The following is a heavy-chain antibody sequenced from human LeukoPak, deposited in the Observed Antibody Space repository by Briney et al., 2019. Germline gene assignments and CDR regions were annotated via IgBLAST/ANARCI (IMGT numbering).Heavy chain of an antibody. V-gene: IGHV1-46*01. J-gene: IGHJ4*02. CDR3: ARGQSTYYYYDSSGSEQFDY. CDR1: GYTFTSYY. D-gene: IGHD3-22*01. CDR2: INPSGGST. Sequence: ASVKVSCKASGYTFTSYYMHWVRQAPGQGLEWMGIINPSGGSTSYAQKFQGRVTMTRDMSTSTVYMELSSLRSEDTAVYYCARGQSTYYYYDSSGSEQFDYWGQGTLVTVSS.